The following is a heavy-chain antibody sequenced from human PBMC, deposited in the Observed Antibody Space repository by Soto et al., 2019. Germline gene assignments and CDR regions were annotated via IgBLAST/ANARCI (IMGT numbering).Heavy chain of an antibody. J-gene: IGHJ6*02. Sequence: WESLKISCKGSGYSFTSYWISWVRQMPGKGLEWMGRIDPSDSYTNYSPSFQGHVTISADKSISTAYLQWSSLKASDTAMYYCTSLLGDQHYYYYGMDVWGQGTTVTVSS. CDR1: GYSFTSYW. CDR2: IDPSDSYT. V-gene: IGHV5-10-1*01. D-gene: IGHD1-26*01. CDR3: TSLLGDQHYYYYGMDV.